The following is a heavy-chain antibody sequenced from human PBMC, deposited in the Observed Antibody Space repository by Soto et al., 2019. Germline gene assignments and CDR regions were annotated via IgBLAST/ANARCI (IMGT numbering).Heavy chain of an antibody. J-gene: IGHJ5*02. V-gene: IGHV4-31*03. Sequence: SETLSLTCTVSGGSISSGGYYWSWIRQHPGKVLEWIGYIFYSGTTYYNPSLNNRVTTSVDTSKNQFHLQLSYVAAAEKAVYYCARSVDPWGQGTLVTVSS. CDR1: GGSISSGGYY. CDR3: ARSVDP. CDR2: IFYSGTT.